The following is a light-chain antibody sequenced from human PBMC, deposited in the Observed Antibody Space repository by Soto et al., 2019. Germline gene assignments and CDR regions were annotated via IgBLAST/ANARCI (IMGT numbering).Light chain of an antibody. V-gene: IGKV3-15*01. CDR3: QRYNNWPLT. J-gene: IGKJ4*01. CDR1: QGIGDT. Sequence: EIIMLHAPATLSESPGEGVTLSCRASQGIGDTLAWYQHKPGQTPRLLIYDTSARATGVPARFSGSRSGTEFTLTINSXQSEDFAVYYCQRYNNWPLTFGGGTRVDTK. CDR2: DTS.